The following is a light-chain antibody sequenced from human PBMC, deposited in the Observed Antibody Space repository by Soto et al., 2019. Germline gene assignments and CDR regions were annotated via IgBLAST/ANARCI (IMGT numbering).Light chain of an antibody. CDR2: RAS. CDR1: QSVSSY. J-gene: IGKJ5*01. Sequence: EIVLTQSPATLSLSPGERATLSCRASQSVSSYLAWYQQKPGQAPRLLIYRASTRAAGLPDRFSGSGSETDFTLTISSLQSEDFAVYYCQQYNKWPITFGQGTRLEIK. CDR3: QQYNKWPIT. V-gene: IGKV3-15*01.